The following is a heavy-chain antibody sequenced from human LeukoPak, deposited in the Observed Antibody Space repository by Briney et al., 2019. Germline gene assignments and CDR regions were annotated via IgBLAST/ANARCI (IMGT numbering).Heavy chain of an antibody. Sequence: SETLSLTCTVSGGSISSGDYYWSWIRQPPGKGLEWIRYIYYSGSTYYNPSLKSRVTISVDTSKNQFSLKLSSVTAADTAVYYCAREGDGYNDPFDYWGQGTLVTVSS. D-gene: IGHD5-24*01. CDR1: GGSISSGDYY. CDR3: AREGDGYNDPFDY. J-gene: IGHJ4*02. CDR2: IYYSGST. V-gene: IGHV4-30-4*01.